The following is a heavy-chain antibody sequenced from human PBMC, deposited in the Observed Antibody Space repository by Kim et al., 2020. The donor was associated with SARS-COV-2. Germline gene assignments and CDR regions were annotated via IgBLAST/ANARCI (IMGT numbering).Heavy chain of an antibody. CDR2: VSHDGKNI. V-gene: IGHV3-30*18. J-gene: IGHJ6*02. CDR1: GYIFSNFA. Sequence: GGSLRLSCAASGYIFSNFAMHWVRQAPDKGLEWVAVVSHDGKNIYYGDSVRGRFTISRDNSKNTLSLQMSSLRSDDTAVYHCAKGSTSVNYGMDVWGQGTTVTVSS. CDR3: AKGSTSVNYGMDV.